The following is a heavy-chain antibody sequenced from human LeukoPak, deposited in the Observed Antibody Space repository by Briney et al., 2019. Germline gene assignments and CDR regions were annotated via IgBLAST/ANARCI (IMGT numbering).Heavy chain of an antibody. CDR3: AKDIGPRYYDSSGYRDY. J-gene: IGHJ4*02. D-gene: IGHD3-22*01. CDR2: ISWNSGSI. Sequence: GGSLRLSCAASGFTFDDYAMHWVRQAPGKGLEWVSGISWNSGSIGYADSVKGRFTISRDNAKNSLYLQMNSLRAEDTALYYCAKDIGPRYYDSSGYRDYWGQGTLVTVSS. V-gene: IGHV3-9*01. CDR1: GFTFDDYA.